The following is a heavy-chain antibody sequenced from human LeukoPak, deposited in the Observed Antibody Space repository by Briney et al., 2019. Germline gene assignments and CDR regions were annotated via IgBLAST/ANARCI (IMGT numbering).Heavy chain of an antibody. V-gene: IGHV4-4*07. Sequence: PSETLSLTCTVSGGSIISNYWSWIRQSAGTGLEWIGRIYGSGITDNNPSLKSRVTMSLDTSRKQFSLRLTSVTAADTAVYYCARLKFYDSTGYSPGYYMDVWGKGTTVSVFS. CDR2: IYGSGIT. D-gene: IGHD3-22*01. CDR1: GGSIISNY. J-gene: IGHJ6*03. CDR3: ARLKFYDSTGYSPGYYMDV.